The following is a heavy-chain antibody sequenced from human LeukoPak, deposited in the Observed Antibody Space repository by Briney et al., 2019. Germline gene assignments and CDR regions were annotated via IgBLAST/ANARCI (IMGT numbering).Heavy chain of an antibody. CDR1: GGTFSSYA. CDR2: IIPILGTA. V-gene: IGHV1-69*04. J-gene: IGHJ4*02. D-gene: IGHD2-2*01. CDR3: AIVVVPAAFFDY. Sequence: ASVKVSCKASGGTFSSYAISWVRQAPGQGLEWMGRIIPILGTANYAQKFQGRVTITADKSTSTAYMELSSLRSEDTAVYYCAIVVVPAAFFDYWGQGTLVTVSS.